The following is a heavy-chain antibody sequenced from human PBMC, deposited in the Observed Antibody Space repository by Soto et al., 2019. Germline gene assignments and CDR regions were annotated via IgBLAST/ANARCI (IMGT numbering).Heavy chain of an antibody. V-gene: IGHV2-5*02. CDR1: GFSLRTRGVA. CDR2: IYWDEDK. Sequence: QITLKESGPKLVKPTQTLTLTCTFSGFSLRTRGVAVGWFRQPPGKALEWLALIYWDEDKWYSPSLKSRLTIADDTSKNQVVLTMTNVDPVDTATYYCAHIPRGYAYYFDDWGQGILVTVSS. D-gene: IGHD5-12*01. J-gene: IGHJ4*02. CDR3: AHIPRGYAYYFDD.